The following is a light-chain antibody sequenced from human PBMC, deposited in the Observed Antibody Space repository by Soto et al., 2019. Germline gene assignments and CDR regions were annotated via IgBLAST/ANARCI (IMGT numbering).Light chain of an antibody. Sequence: EIVMTQSPATLSVSPGERATLSCRASQSVSSNLAWYQQKPGQAPRLLIYGASTRATGIPARFSGSGSGTEFTLTISSLQSEDFAVYYCQQYTNWSPVTFGQGNKVEIK. J-gene: IGKJ1*01. CDR1: QSVSSN. CDR3: QQYTNWSPVT. CDR2: GAS. V-gene: IGKV3-15*01.